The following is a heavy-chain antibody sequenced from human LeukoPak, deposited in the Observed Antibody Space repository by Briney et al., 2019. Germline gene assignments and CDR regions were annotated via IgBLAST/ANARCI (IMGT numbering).Heavy chain of an antibody. CDR3: ARYASFRGYSFETNWFDP. CDR1: GGSISSYY. D-gene: IGHD5-18*01. CDR2: IYYSGST. J-gene: IGHJ5*02. V-gene: IGHV4-59*01. Sequence: SETLSLTCTVSGGSISSYYWSWVRQPPGKGLEWIGYIYYSGSTNYNPSLKSRVTISVDTSKNQFSLKLSSVTAADTAVYYCARYASFRGYSFETNWFDPWGQGTLVTVSS.